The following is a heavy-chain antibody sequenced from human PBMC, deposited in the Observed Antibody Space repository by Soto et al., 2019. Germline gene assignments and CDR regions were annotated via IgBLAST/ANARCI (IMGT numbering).Heavy chain of an antibody. CDR1: GGSISSYY. Sequence: LSLTCTVSGGSISSYYWSWIRQPPGKGLEWIGYIYYSGSTNYNPSLKSRVTISVDTSKNQFSLKLSSVTAADTAVFYCAREGSSWPRGMDYFDYGGQGTRVTVSS. V-gene: IGHV4-59*12. CDR2: IYYSGST. CDR3: AREGSSWPRGMDYFDY. D-gene: IGHD6-13*01. J-gene: IGHJ4*02.